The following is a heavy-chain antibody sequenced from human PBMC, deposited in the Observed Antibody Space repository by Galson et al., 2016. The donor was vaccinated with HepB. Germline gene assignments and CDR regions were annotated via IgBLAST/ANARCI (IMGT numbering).Heavy chain of an antibody. J-gene: IGHJ4*02. CDR3: TRSYYFDSGNFDF. Sequence: QSGAEVKKPGESLKISCKGSGYTFTRYWIGWVRQMPGKGLEWLGIIYPGDSDTRYSPSFQGQVTISADKSINTAYLQWSSLKASDTAMYYCTRSYYFDSGNFDFWGQGTLVTVSS. CDR1: GYTFTRYW. V-gene: IGHV5-51*01. CDR2: IYPGDSDT. D-gene: IGHD3-10*01.